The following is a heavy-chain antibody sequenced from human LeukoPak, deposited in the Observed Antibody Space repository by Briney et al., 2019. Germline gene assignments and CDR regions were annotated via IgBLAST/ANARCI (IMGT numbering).Heavy chain of an antibody. J-gene: IGHJ4*02. V-gene: IGHV4-30-4*01. Sequence: SETLSLTCTVSGGSISSGDYYWSWIRQPPGKGLEWIGYIYYSGSTYYNPSLKSRVTISVDTSKNQFSLKLSSVTAADTAVYYCARDSWFGELGLWGQGTLVTVSS. D-gene: IGHD3-10*01. CDR2: IYYSGST. CDR1: GGSISSGDYY. CDR3: ARDSWFGELGL.